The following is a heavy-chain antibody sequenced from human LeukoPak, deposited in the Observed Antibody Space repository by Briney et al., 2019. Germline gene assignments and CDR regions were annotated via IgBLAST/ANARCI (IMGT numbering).Heavy chain of an antibody. Sequence: SETLYLTCTVSGGSISSSSYYWGWIRQPPGKGLEWIGSIYYSGSTYYNPSLKSRVTISVDTSKNQFSLKLSSVTAADTAVYYCARPYCSGGSCYQIDYWGQGTLVTVSS. J-gene: IGHJ4*02. CDR2: IYYSGST. D-gene: IGHD2-15*01. V-gene: IGHV4-39*01. CDR1: GGSISSSSYY. CDR3: ARPYCSGGSCYQIDY.